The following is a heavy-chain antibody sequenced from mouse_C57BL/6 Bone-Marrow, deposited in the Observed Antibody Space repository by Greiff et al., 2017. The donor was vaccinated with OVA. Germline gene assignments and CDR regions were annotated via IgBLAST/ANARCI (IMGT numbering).Heavy chain of an antibody. CDR3: ARGYGSRRDWYFDV. CDR1: GYSFTSYY. D-gene: IGHD1-1*01. J-gene: IGHJ1*03. V-gene: IGHV1-66*01. Sequence: VQGVESGPELVKPGASVKISCKASGYSFTSYYIHWVKQRPGQGLEWIGWIYPGSGNTKYNEKFKGKATLTADTSSSTAYMQLSSLTSEDSAVYYCARGYGSRRDWYFDVWGTGTTVTVSS. CDR2: IYPGSGNT.